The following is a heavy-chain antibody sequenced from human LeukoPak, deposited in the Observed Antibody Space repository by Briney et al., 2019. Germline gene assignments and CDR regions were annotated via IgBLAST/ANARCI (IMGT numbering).Heavy chain of an antibody. CDR1: GGSISSSSYY. CDR3: ARLGKSGMTTVTTRAFDI. J-gene: IGHJ3*02. Sequence: SETLSLTRTVSGGSISSSSYYWGWIRQPPGKGLEWIGSIYYSGSTYYNPPLKSRVTISVDTSKNQFSLKLSSVTAADTAVYYCARLGKSGMTTVTTRAFDIWGQGTMVTVSS. V-gene: IGHV4-39*01. D-gene: IGHD4-17*01. CDR2: IYYSGST.